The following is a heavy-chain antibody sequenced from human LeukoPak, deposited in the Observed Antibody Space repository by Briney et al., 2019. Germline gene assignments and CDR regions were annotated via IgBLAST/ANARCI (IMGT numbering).Heavy chain of an antibody. D-gene: IGHD4-23*01. J-gene: IGHJ4*02. CDR1: GFTFSSYG. CDR2: ISGRDDNT. Sequence: GGSLRLSCTASGFTFSSYGTSWVRQAPGKGLEWVSAISGRDDNTYYADSVKGRFTISRDNSKNTLFVQMNSLRAEDTAVYYCAKRSGYGGNSNHFDYWGQGTPVTVSS. V-gene: IGHV3-23*01. CDR3: AKRSGYGGNSNHFDY.